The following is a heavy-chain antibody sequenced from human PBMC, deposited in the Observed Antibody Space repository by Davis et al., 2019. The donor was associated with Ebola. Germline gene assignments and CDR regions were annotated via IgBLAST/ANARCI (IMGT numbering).Heavy chain of an antibody. Sequence: KVSCKASGGTFSSYTISWVRQMPGKGLEWMGIIYPGDSDTRYSPSFQGQVTISADKSISTAYLQWSSLKASDTAMYYCARRVTMAHWYFDLWGRGTLVTVSS. D-gene: IGHD3-10*01. CDR1: GGTFSSYT. J-gene: IGHJ2*01. CDR2: IYPGDSDT. CDR3: ARRVTMAHWYFDL. V-gene: IGHV5-51*01.